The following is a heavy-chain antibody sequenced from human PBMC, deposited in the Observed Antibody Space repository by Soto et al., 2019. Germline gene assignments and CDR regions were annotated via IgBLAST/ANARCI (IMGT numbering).Heavy chain of an antibody. CDR2: IYYSGST. CDR3: ASGDSSGYYPFDY. CDR1: GGSISSCGYY. V-gene: IGHV4-31*03. Sequence: SETLSLTCTVSGGSISSCGYYWSWIRQHPGKGLEWIGYIYYSGSTYYNPSLKSRVTISVDTSKNQFSLKLSSVTAADTAVYYCASGDSSGYYPFDYWGQGTLVTVSS. J-gene: IGHJ4*02. D-gene: IGHD3-22*01.